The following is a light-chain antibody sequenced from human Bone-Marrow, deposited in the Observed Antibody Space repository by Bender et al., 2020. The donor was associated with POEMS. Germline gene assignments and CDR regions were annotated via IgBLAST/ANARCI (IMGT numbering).Light chain of an antibody. CDR2: SSH. J-gene: IGLJ3*02. CDR3: CSYAARSTWV. Sequence: QSVLTQPPSASGTPGQRVTISCSGGSSNIGAHAVNWYQHLPGTAPKLLIYSSHRRPSEVPDRFSGSRSGTSASLAISGLQSEDEADYYCCSYAARSTWVFGGGTKLTVL. V-gene: IGLV1-44*01. CDR1: SSNIGAHA.